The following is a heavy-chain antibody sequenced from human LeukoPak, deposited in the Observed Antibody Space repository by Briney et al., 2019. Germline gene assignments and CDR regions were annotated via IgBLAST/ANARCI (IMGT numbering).Heavy chain of an antibody. CDR3: AKYDYSNYYFDY. CDR2: ISWNSGSI. Sequence: GGSLRLSCAASGFTFDDYAMHWVRQAPGKGLEWVSGISWNSGSIGYADSVKGRFTISRDNAKNSLYLQMSSLRAEDTALYYCAKYDYSNYYFDYWGQGTLVTVS. CDR1: GFTFDDYA. D-gene: IGHD4-11*01. J-gene: IGHJ4*02. V-gene: IGHV3-9*01.